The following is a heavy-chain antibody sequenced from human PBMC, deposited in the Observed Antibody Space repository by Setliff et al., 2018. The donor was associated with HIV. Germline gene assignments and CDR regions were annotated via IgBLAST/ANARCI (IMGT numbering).Heavy chain of an antibody. CDR1: GGSISSSNW. Sequence: PSETLSLTCTVSGGSISSSNWWTWVRQTPGKGLEWIGEINHGGDTNYNPSLKSRVTISVGSSYNHFSLRLTSVTPADTALYYCARESQQYYDILTGFNYYYGMDVWGRGITVTVSS. D-gene: IGHD3-9*01. V-gene: IGHV4-4*02. J-gene: IGHJ6*02. CDR2: INHGGDT. CDR3: ARESQQYYDILTGFNYYYGMDV.